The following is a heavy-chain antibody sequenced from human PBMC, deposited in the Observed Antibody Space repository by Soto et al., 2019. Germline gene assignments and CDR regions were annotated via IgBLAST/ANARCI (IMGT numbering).Heavy chain of an antibody. CDR2: INHSGST. CDR1: GGSFSGYY. CDR3: ARSKHGWFDP. Sequence: KTSETLSLTCAVYGGSFSGYYWSWIRQPPGKGLEWIGEINHSGSTNYNPSLKSRVTISVDTSKNQFSLKLSSVTAADTAVYYCARSKHGWFDPWGQGTLVTVSS. J-gene: IGHJ5*02. V-gene: IGHV4-34*01.